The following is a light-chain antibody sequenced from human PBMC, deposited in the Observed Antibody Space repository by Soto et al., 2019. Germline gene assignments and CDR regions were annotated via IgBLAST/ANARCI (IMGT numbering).Light chain of an antibody. J-gene: IGLJ3*02. CDR3: QTWGTGIQV. CDR1: SGHFSYA. Sequence: QPVLTQSPSASASLGASVKLTCTLSSGHFSYAIAWHQQQPEKGPRYLMKLNNDGTHTKGDGIPDRFSGSSSGAERYLTISSLQSEDEADYYCQTWGTGIQVFGGGTKVTVL. V-gene: IGLV4-69*01. CDR2: LNNDGTH.